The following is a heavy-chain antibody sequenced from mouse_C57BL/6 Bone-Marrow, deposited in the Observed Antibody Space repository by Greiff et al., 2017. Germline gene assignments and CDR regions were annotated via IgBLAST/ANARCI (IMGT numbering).Heavy chain of an antibody. CDR3: ARGFPPVITTVVATDFDV. D-gene: IGHD1-1*01. Sequence: EVKLVESGGGLVKPGGSLKLSCAASGFTFSSYAMSWVRQTPEKRLEWVATISDGGSYTYYPDNVKGRFTISRDNAKNNLYLQMSHLKSEDTAMYYCARGFPPVITTVVATDFDVWGTGTTVTVSS. V-gene: IGHV5-4*03. J-gene: IGHJ1*03. CDR2: ISDGGSYT. CDR1: GFTFSSYA.